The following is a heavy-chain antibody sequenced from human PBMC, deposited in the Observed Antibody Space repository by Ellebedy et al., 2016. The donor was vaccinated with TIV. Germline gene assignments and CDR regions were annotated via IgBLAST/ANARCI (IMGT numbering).Heavy chain of an antibody. D-gene: IGHD1-14*01. CDR2: ISGSGGST. CDR3: AKAPEPQPYYFDY. Sequence: GGSLRLSXAASGFTFSSYAMSWVRQAPGKGLEWVSAISGSGGSTYYADSVKGRFTISRDNSKNTLYLQMNSLRAEDTAVYYCAKAPEPQPYYFDYWGQGTLVTVSS. CDR1: GFTFSSYA. V-gene: IGHV3-23*01. J-gene: IGHJ4*02.